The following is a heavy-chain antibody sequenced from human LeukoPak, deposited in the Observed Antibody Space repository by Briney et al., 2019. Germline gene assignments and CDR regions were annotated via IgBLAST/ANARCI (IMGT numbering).Heavy chain of an antibody. CDR3: ARGGPYCGGDCYSDY. CDR1: GYTFTGYY. CDR2: INPNSGGT. J-gene: IGHJ4*02. V-gene: IGHV1-2*02. Sequence: GASVKVSRKASGYTFTGYYMNWVGQAPGHRLEGMGWINPNSGGTNFAQKFQGRVNMTSDTSISTAYMELSRLRSDDTAVYYCARGGPYCGGDCYSDYWGEGTLVTLSS. D-gene: IGHD2-21*02.